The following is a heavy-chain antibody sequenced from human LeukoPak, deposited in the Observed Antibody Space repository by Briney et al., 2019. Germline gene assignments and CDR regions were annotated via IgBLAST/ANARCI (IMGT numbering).Heavy chain of an antibody. V-gene: IGHV4-34*12. D-gene: IGHD3-22*01. CDR1: GGSFSGYY. CDR2: IIHSGST. J-gene: IGHJ4*02. Sequence: PSETLSLTCAVYGGSFSGYYWSWIRQPPGKGLEWIGAIIHSGSTNYNPSLKSRVTISVDTSKNQFSLKLSSVTAADTAVYYCARPGLQTYYYDSSGYYYVDWGQGTLVTVSS. CDR3: ARPGLQTYYYDSSGYYYVD.